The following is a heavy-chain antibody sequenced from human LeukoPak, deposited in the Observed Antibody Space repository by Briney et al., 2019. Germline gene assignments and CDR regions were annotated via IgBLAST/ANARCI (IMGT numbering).Heavy chain of an antibody. CDR3: ARDHRPGYYGMDV. V-gene: IGHV4-59*01. CDR1: GGSISSYY. D-gene: IGHD7-27*01. Sequence: SETLSLTCTVSGGSISSYYWSWIRQPPGKGLEWIGYIYYSGSTNYNPSLKSRVTISVDTSKNRFSLKLSSVTAADTAVYYCARDHRPGYYGMDVWGQGTTVTVSS. J-gene: IGHJ6*02. CDR2: IYYSGST.